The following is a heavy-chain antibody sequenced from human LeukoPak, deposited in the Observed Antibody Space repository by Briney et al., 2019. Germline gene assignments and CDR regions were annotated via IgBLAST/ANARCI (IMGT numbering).Heavy chain of an antibody. CDR1: GFTFSSYA. CDR2: ISGSGGGT. V-gene: IGHV3-23*01. Sequence: GGSLRLSCAASGFTFSSYAMSWVRQAPGKGLEWVSAISGSGGGTYYADSVKGRFTISRDNSKNTLYLQMNSLRAEDTAVYYCAKRRAAAGTTREFDYWGQGTLVTVSS. D-gene: IGHD6-13*01. CDR3: AKRRAAAGTTREFDY. J-gene: IGHJ4*02.